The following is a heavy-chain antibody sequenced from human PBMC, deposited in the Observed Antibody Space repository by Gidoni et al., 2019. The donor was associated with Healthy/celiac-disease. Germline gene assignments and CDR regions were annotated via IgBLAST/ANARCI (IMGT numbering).Heavy chain of an antibody. CDR2: IKSKTDGGTT. D-gene: IGHD4-17*01. J-gene: IGHJ4*02. CDR1: GFTFSNAW. Sequence: EVQLVESVGVLVKPGGSLRLSCAASGFTFSNAWMNWFRQAPGKGLEWVGRIKSKTDGGTTDYAAHVKGRFTISRDDSKNTLYLQMNRLKTEDTAVYYCNTVPGDYGIDYWGQGTLVTVSS. CDR3: NTVPGDYGIDY. V-gene: IGHV3-15*07.